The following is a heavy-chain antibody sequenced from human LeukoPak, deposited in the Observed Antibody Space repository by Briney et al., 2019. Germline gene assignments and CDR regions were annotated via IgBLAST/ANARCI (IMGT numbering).Heavy chain of an antibody. CDR3: AFHIRYQFDY. D-gene: IGHD1-14*01. Sequence: ASVKVSCKASGYTFTSYAMHWVRQAPGQRLEWMGWINAGNGNTKCSQKFQGRVTITRDTSASTAYMELSSLRSEDTAVYYCAFHIRYQFDYWGQGTLVTVSS. CDR2: INAGNGNT. CDR1: GYTFTSYA. J-gene: IGHJ4*02. V-gene: IGHV1-3*01.